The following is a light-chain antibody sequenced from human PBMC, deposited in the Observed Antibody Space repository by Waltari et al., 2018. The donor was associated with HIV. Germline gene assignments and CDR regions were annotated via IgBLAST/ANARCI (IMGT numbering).Light chain of an antibody. J-gene: IGKJ1*01. CDR2: AAS. Sequence: DIQMTQSPSSLSASVGDSVTITCRASQSISSYLNWYQQKPGKAPKRLIYAASSLQSGVPSRFSGSGSGTDFTLTISSLQPEDFATYYCQQSYSTLWTFGQGTKVEIK. CDR1: QSISSY. V-gene: IGKV1-39*01. CDR3: QQSYSTLWT.